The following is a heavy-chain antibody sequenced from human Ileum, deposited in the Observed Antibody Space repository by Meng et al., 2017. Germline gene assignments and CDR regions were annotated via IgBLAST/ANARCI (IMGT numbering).Heavy chain of an antibody. CDR3: ARQVNSDGYPRYFDF. J-gene: IGHJ4*02. Sequence: QLQLQESGPGLVKPWETLSLTCTVSGGSITSSSYSCGWIRQPPGKGVEWFGYISYSGTPYYNPSLKRRATISEDTAKNQFSLNLSSVTAADTAVYYCARQVNSDGYPRYFDFWGQGTLVTVSS. CDR1: GGSITSSSYS. D-gene: IGHD5-24*01. V-gene: IGHV4-39*01. CDR2: ISYSGTP.